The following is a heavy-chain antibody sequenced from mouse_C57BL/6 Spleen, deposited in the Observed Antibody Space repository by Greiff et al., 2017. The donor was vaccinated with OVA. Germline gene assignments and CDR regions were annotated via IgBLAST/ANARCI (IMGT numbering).Heavy chain of an antibody. CDR3: AREGGRENYYYAMDY. CDR2: IYPRSGNT. V-gene: IGHV1-81*01. J-gene: IGHJ4*01. D-gene: IGHD3-3*01. CDR1: GYTFTSYG. Sequence: LVESGAELARPGASVKLSCKASGYTFTSYGISWVKQRTGQGLEWIGEIYPRSGNTYYNEKFKGKATLTADKSSSTAYMELRSLTSEDSAVYFCAREGGRENYYYAMDYWGQGTSVTVSS.